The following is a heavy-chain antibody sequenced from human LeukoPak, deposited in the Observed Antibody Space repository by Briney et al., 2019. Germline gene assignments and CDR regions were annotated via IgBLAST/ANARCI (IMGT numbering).Heavy chain of an antibody. CDR1: GFTVSSNY. J-gene: IGHJ3*02. D-gene: IGHD3-22*01. Sequence: GGSLRLSCAASGFTVSSNYMSWVRQAPGKGLEWVSVIYSGGSTYYADSVKGRFTISRDNSKNTLYLQMNSLRAEDTAVYYCARDLYSSGYFRASAFDIWGQGTMVTVSS. CDR3: ARDLYSSGYFRASAFDI. V-gene: IGHV3-53*01. CDR2: IYSGGST.